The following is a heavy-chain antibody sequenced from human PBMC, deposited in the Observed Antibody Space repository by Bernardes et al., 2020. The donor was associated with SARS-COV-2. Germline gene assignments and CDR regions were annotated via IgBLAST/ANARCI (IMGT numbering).Heavy chain of an antibody. J-gene: IGHJ6*02. CDR1: GGSFSGYY. CDR3: AGTYYYGSGSYPTYGMDV. Sequence: SETLSLTCAVCGGSFSGYYWSWIRQPPGKGLEWIGEINHSGSTNYNPSLKSRVTISVDTSKNQFSLKLSSVTAADTAVYYCAGTYYYGSGSYPTYGMDVWGQGTTVTVSS. CDR2: INHSGST. V-gene: IGHV4-34*01. D-gene: IGHD3-10*01.